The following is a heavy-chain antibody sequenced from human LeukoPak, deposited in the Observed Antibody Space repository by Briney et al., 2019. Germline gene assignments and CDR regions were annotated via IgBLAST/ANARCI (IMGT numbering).Heavy chain of an antibody. Sequence: ASVKVSCKASGYTFTSYGISWVRQAPGQGLEWMGWINPSTGGTNYAQKFQGRVTMTRDTSISTAYMDLSRLRSDDTAIYYCATDTPPYCNGGSCYFDWGQGTLVTVSS. J-gene: IGHJ4*02. CDR3: ATDTPPYCNGGSCYFD. CDR1: GYTFTSYG. CDR2: INPSTGGT. D-gene: IGHD2-15*01. V-gene: IGHV1-2*02.